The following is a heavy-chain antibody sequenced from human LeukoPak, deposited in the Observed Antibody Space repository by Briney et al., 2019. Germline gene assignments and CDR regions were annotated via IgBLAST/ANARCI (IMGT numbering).Heavy chain of an antibody. D-gene: IGHD3-3*01. V-gene: IGHV3-9*01. CDR1: GFNFDDYA. CDR3: AKDHRSFWSEGSNYYYAMDV. CDR2: ISWNTNNT. Sequence: GGSLRLSCAASGFNFDDYAMHWVRQAPGKGLEWVSGISWNTNNTDYSDSVRGRFTISRDNAKNSLYLQMNSLRPEDTALYYCAKDHRSFWSEGSNYYYAMDVWGQETTVTVSS. J-gene: IGHJ6*02.